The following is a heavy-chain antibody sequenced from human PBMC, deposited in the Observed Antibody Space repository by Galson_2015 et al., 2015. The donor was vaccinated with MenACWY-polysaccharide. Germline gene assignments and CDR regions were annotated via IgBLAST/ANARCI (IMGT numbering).Heavy chain of an antibody. CDR3: ARDSTWHHGYFDY. J-gene: IGHJ4*02. CDR1: GYTFTGYY. Sequence: SVKVSCKASGYTFTGYYIHWVRQAPGQGLEWMGWINANSGATHYLKKFRGRVTMTRDTSISTAHMELSRVGSDDTAVYFCARDSTWHHGYFDYWVQGTLFTVSS. V-gene: IGHV1-2*02. CDR2: INANSGAT.